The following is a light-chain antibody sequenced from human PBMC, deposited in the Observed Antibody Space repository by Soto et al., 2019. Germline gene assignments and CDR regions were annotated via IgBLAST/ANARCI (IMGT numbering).Light chain of an antibody. CDR3: CSYAGSSTLDV. V-gene: IGLV2-23*01. Sequence: QSALTQPASVSGSPGQSITISCTGTSSDVGSYTLVSWYQQHPGKAPKLMIYEGSKRPSGVSNRFSGSKSGNTASLTISGLQAEDEADYYCCSYAGSSTLDVFGTGTKLTVL. CDR1: SSDVGSYTL. CDR2: EGS. J-gene: IGLJ1*01.